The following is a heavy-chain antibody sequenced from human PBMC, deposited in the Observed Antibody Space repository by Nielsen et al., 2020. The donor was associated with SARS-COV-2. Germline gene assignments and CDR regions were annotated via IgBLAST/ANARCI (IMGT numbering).Heavy chain of an antibody. CDR1: GFMFSDYY. CDR3: AREGRKLPLDY. CDR2: ISSTFYI. J-gene: IGHJ4*02. V-gene: IGHV3-11*05. Sequence: SCAASGFMFSDYYVSWIRQAPGKGLEWISYISSTFYINYADSVRGRFTISRDNEKNTVYLQMNSLRAEDTAVYYCAREGRKLPLDYWGQGTLVTVSS. D-gene: IGHD5-24*01.